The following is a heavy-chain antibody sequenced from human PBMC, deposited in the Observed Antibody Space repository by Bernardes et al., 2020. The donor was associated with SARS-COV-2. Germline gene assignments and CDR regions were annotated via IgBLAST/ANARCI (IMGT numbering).Heavy chain of an antibody. CDR3: AGEPIAARPGIWFDP. V-gene: IGHV1-69*11. CDR2: IIPRLGST. D-gene: IGHD6-6*01. J-gene: IGHJ5*02. CDR1: GDTFTSYA. Sequence: SVKVSCKASGDTFTSYALSWVRQAPGQGLEWMGRIIPRLGSTNYAQNFQGRVTITADESSSTAYMELSSLRSEDTALYYCAGEPIAARPGIWFDPWGQGTLVTVSS.